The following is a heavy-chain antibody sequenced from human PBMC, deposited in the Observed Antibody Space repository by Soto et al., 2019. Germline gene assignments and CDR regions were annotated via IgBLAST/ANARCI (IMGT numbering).Heavy chain of an antibody. CDR3: ARDKLRDSSGYRFYAFDT. CDR2: IYHSGST. CDR1: VASISHNVYY. D-gene: IGHD3-22*01. V-gene: IGHV4-31*03. J-gene: IGHJ3*02. Sequence: SQKLSLRCTVSVASISHNVYYWSWIRQQPGKGLEWIGYIYHSGSTYYNPSLKSRVTISVDTSKNQFSLKLSSVTAADTAVYYCARDKLRDSSGYRFYAFDTWGQGTMVT.